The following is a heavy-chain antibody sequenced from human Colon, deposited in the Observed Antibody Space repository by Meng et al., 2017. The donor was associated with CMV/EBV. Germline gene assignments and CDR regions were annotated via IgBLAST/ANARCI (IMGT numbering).Heavy chain of an antibody. CDR2: ISSSGSTI. V-gene: IGHV3-11*01. CDR1: GFTFSDYY. D-gene: IGHD6-6*01. CDR3: ARDGTRQLVQEAQRYYYYYGMDV. Sequence: GGSLRLSCAASGFTFSDYYMSWIRQAPGKGLEWVSYISSSGSTIYYADSVKGRFTISRDNAKNSLYLQMNSLRAEDTAVYYCARDGTRQLVQEAQRYYYYYGMDVWGQGTTVTVSS. J-gene: IGHJ6*02.